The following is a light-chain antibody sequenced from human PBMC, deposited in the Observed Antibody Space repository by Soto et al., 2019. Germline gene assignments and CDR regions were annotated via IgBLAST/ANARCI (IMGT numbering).Light chain of an antibody. Sequence: DIQMPQSPSSLSASVGDRVTITCRASQSISSYLNWYRQRPRKAPDVLISAAYRFHSGVPSSFSGSGSGTDFTLTISSLQPEDFATYYFQQSCSTPFTVGPGTKVDIK. CDR3: QQSCSTPFT. V-gene: IGKV1-39*01. CDR1: QSISSY. CDR2: AAY. J-gene: IGKJ3*01.